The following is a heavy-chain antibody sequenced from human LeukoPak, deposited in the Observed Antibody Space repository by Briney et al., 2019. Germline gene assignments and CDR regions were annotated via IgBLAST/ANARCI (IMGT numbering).Heavy chain of an antibody. CDR1: GFTFSSYA. CDR3: ARDIFLGNGDFDY. CDR2: ISYDGSNK. D-gene: IGHD1-1*01. J-gene: IGHJ4*02. Sequence: GRSLRLSCAASGFTFSSYAMHWVRQAPCKGLEWVAVISYDGSNKYYADSVKGRFTISRDNSKNTLYLQMNSLRAEDTAVYYCARDIFLGNGDFDYWGQGTLVTVSS. V-gene: IGHV3-30-3*01.